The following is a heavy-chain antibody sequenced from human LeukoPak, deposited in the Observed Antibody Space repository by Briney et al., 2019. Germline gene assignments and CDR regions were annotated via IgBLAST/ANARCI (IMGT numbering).Heavy chain of an antibody. CDR2: INAGNGNT. Sequence: ASVKVSCKASGYTFTSYAMHWVRQAPGQRLEWMGWINAGNGNTKYSQKFQGRVTITRDTSASTAYMGLSSLRSEDTAVYYCARGHYDFWSGYWRSYFDYWGQGTLVTVSS. V-gene: IGHV1-3*01. J-gene: IGHJ4*02. CDR3: ARGHYDFWSGYWRSYFDY. CDR1: GYTFTSYA. D-gene: IGHD3-3*01.